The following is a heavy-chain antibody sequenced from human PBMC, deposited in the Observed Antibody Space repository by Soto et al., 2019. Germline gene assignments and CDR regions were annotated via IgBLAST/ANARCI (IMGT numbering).Heavy chain of an antibody. CDR1: GFTFSSYG. D-gene: IGHD4-17*01. CDR2: IWYDGSNK. V-gene: IGHV3-33*01. CDR3: ARENYGDYGY. J-gene: IGHJ4*02. Sequence: QVQLVESGGGVVQPGRSLRLSCAASGFTFSSYGMHWVRQAPGKGLEWVAVIWYDGSNKYYADSVKGRFTISRDNSKNTLYLQMNSLRAEDTAVYSCARENYGDYGYWGQGTLVTVSS.